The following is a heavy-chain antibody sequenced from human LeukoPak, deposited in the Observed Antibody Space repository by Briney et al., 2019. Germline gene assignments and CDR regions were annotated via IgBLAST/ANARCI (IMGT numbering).Heavy chain of an antibody. CDR2: VSGSGGDT. Sequence: PGGPLRLSCAASGFTFSSYAMSWVRQAPGKGLEWVSVVSGSGGDTYYRDSVKGRFTISRDNSKNTLYLQMNSLRAEDTAVYYCAKDGTTTITFDYWGQGTLVTVSS. CDR1: GFTFSSYA. J-gene: IGHJ4*02. D-gene: IGHD1-1*01. CDR3: AKDGTTTITFDY. V-gene: IGHV3-23*01.